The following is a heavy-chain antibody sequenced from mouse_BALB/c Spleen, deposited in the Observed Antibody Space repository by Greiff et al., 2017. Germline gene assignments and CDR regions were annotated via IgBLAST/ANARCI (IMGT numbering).Heavy chain of an antibody. J-gene: IGHJ3*01. V-gene: IGHV14-3*02. CDR1: GFNINDSY. CDR2: IDPANGNT. CDR3: APHYYGTRFAY. D-gene: IGHD1-1*01. Sequence: VQLQQSGAELVKPGASVKLSCTASGFNINDSYMPWVKQRPEQGLEWIGRIDPANGNTKYDPKFQGKATITADTSSNTAYLQLSSLTSEDTAVYYCAPHYYGTRFAYWGQGTLVTVSA.